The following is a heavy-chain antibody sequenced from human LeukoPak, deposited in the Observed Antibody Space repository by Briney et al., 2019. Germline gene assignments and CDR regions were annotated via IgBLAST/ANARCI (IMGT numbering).Heavy chain of an antibody. D-gene: IGHD2-15*01. J-gene: IGHJ4*02. V-gene: IGHV1-18*01. CDR3: ARDLDIVVVVAASRTDY. CDR2: ISAYNGNT. CDR1: GYTFTSYG. Sequence: ASVTVSCKASGYTFTSYGISRVRQAPGQGLEWMGWISAYNGNTNYAQKLQGRVTMTTDTSTSTAYMELRSLRSDDTAVYYCARDLDIVVVVAASRTDYWGQGTRVTVSS.